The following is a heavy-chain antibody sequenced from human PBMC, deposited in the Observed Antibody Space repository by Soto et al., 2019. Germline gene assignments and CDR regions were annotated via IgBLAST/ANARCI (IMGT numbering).Heavy chain of an antibody. V-gene: IGHV3-23*01. CDR2: ISGSGGST. J-gene: IGHJ4*02. CDR1: GFSFSSFA. Sequence: PGGSMSLSCAASGFSFSSFAMSWVRQAPGKGLEWVSAISGSGGSTYYADSVKGRFTISRDNSKNTLYLQMNGLRAEDTAVYYCEKDRGDYRDFDFWGQGTLVTVSS. D-gene: IGHD4-4*01. CDR3: EKDRGDYRDFDF.